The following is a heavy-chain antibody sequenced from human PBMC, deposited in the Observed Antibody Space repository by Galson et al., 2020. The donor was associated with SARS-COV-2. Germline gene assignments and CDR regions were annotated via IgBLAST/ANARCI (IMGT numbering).Heavy chain of an antibody. CDR3: AAGPVAGTGE. V-gene: IGHV4-61*02. J-gene: IGHJ4*02. Sequence: SQTLSLTCAVSDGSISSISYYWSWIRQPAGKGLEWIGRIHSSGSTNYNPSLKSRVTISVDTSKNQFSLKLSSVTAADTAVYYCAAGPVAGTGEWGQGTLVTVSS. D-gene: IGHD6-19*01. CDR1: DGSISSISYY. CDR2: IHSSGST.